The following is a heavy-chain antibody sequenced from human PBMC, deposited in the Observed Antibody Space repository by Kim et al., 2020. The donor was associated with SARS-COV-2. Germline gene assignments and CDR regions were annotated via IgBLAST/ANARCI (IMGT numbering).Heavy chain of an antibody. D-gene: IGHD3-10*01. CDR2: ISGDGGYT. J-gene: IGHJ6*02. V-gene: IGHV3-43*02. CDR3: AKDPLGASGSYYSGMDV. Sequence: GGSLRLSCAASGFTVDDYAMHWVRQAPGKGLEWVSLISGDGGYTYYADSVKGRFTISRDNSKNSLYLQMNSLRTEDTALYYCAKDPLGASGSYYSGMDVWGQGTTVTVSS. CDR1: GFTVDDYA.